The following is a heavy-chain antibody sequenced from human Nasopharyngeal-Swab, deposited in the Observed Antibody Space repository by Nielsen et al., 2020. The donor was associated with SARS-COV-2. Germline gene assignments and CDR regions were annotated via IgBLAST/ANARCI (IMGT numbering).Heavy chain of an antibody. CDR3: ASPPGSGYPDVEGSFDY. Sequence: VKVSCKASGYTFTGYYMHWVRQAPGQGLEWMGWINPNSGGTNYAQKFQGRVTMTRDTSISTAYMELSRLRSDDTAVYYCASPPGSGYPDVEGSFDYWGQGTLVTVSS. D-gene: IGHD5-12*01. CDR1: GYTFTGYY. V-gene: IGHV1-2*02. CDR2: INPNSGGT. J-gene: IGHJ4*02.